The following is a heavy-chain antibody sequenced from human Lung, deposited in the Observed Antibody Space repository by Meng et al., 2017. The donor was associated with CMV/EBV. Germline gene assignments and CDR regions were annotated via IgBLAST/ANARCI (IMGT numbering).Heavy chain of an antibody. CDR1: GFTFSDYG. J-gene: IGHJ3*02. D-gene: IGHD2-21*01. CDR3: AKDGGGNWWNTFHI. Sequence: SCVGSGFTFSDYGMHWVRQAPGKGLEWVTFIRNDETNKYYADSVKGRFTISRDNSKNTLHLGMNSLRPEDTAVYYCAKDGGGNWWNTFHIRGQGXTVTVSS. V-gene: IGHV3-30*02. CDR2: IRNDETNK.